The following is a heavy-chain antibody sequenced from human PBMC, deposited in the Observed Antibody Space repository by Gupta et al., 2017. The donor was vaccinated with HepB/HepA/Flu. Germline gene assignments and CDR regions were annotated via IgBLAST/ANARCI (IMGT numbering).Heavy chain of an antibody. J-gene: IGHJ4*02. CDR3: ARAIRYYYDSSGYYYFDY. D-gene: IGHD3-22*01. CDR2: IYSGGST. Sequence: EVQLVESGGGLVQPGGSLRLSCAASGFTASSNYISWVRQAPGKGLEWVSVIYSGGSTYYADSVKGRFTISRDNSKNTLYLQMNSLRAEDTAVYYCARAIRYYYDSSGYYYFDYWGQGTLVTVSS. V-gene: IGHV3-66*01. CDR1: GFTASSNY.